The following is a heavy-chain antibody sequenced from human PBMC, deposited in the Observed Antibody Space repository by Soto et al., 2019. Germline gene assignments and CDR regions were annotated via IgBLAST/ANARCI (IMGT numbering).Heavy chain of an antibody. Sequence: QVQLQQWGAGLLKPSETLSLTCAVYGGSFRGYYWSWIRQPPGKGLEWIGEINHRGSANYNPYVKSRVNISVAPSTNQFSLKLNSVTAADTAMYYCARGSRVKIPAATGRDYYYHGLDVWAQGTAVTVSS. D-gene: IGHD1-26*01. J-gene: IGHJ6*02. CDR2: INHRGSA. CDR3: ARGSRVKIPAATGRDYYYHGLDV. V-gene: IGHV4-34*01. CDR1: GGSFRGYY.